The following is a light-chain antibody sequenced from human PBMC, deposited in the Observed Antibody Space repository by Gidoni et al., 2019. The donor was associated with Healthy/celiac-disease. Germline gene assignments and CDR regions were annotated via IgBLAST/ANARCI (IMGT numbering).Light chain of an antibody. CDR2: LGS. CDR1: QSLLHSNGYNY. J-gene: IGKJ2*01. Sequence: DMLITQSPLSLPVTPGEPASISCRSSQSLLHSNGYNYLDWYLQKPGQSPQLLIYLGSNRASGVPDRFSGSGSGTDFTLKISRVEAEDVGVYYCMQALQTPTFGQGTKLEIK. CDR3: MQALQTPT. V-gene: IGKV2-28*01.